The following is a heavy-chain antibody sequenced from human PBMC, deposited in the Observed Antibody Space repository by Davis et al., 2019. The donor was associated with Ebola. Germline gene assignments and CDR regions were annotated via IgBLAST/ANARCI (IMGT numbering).Heavy chain of an antibody. CDR2: ISAYNGNT. D-gene: IGHD2-21*01. J-gene: IGHJ5*02. CDR1: GYTFTSYA. V-gene: IGHV1-18*01. CDR3: ARVVVTPNWFDP. Sequence: ASVKVSCKASGYTFTSYAMHWVRQAPGQRLEWMGWISAYNGNTNYAQKLQGRVTMTTDTSTSTAYMELRSLRSDDTAVYYCARVVVTPNWFDPWGQGTLVTVSS.